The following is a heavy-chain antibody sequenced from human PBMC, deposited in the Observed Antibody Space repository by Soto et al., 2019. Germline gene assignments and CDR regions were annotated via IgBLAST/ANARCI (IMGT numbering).Heavy chain of an antibody. V-gene: IGHV4-59*01. CDR3: ARGSFGVVPPDY. CDR2: IYYSGST. CDR1: GGSISSYY. J-gene: IGHJ4*02. D-gene: IGHD3-3*02. Sequence: PXATLSLTCTVSGGSISSYYWSWIRQPPGKGLEWIGYIYYSGSTNYNPSLKSRVTISVDTSKNQFSLKLSSVTAADTAVYYCARGSFGVVPPDYWGQGTLVTVSS.